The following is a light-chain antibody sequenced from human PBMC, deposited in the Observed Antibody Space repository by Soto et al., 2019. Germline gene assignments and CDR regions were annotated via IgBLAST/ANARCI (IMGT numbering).Light chain of an antibody. CDR1: SRDVGGYNY. CDR2: DVS. J-gene: IGLJ2*01. V-gene: IGLV2-14*01. CDR3: SSYTSSSTVV. Sequence: QSALTRPASVSGSPGQSITISCTGTSRDVGGYNYVSWYQQHPGKAPKLLIYDVSNRPSGVSNRFSGSKSGNTASLTISGLQAEDEADYYCSSYTSSSTVVFGGGT.